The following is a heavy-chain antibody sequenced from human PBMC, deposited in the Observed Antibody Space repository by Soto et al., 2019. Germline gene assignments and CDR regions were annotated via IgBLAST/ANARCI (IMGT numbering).Heavy chain of an antibody. CDR3: ARDDIAARSFDY. Sequence: QVQLVESGGGVVQPGRSLRLSCAASGFTFSSYAMHWVRQAPGKGLEWVAVISYDGSNKYYADSVKGRFTISRDNSKNTLYLQMNSLRAEDTAAYYCARDDIAARSFDYWGQGTLVTVSS. V-gene: IGHV3-30-3*01. J-gene: IGHJ4*02. CDR2: ISYDGSNK. CDR1: GFTFSSYA. D-gene: IGHD6-6*01.